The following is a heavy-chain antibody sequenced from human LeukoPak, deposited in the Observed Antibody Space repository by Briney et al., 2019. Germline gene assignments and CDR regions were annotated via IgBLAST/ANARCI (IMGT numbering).Heavy chain of an antibody. V-gene: IGHV1-2*02. Sequence: GASVTVSFKASGYTFTGYFMHWVRQPPGQGLEWMGWINPNSGGTNYAQKFQGRVTMTRDTSISTAYMELSRLRSDDTAVYYCARQDITIFGVVQVYWFDPWGQGTLVTVSS. CDR3: ARQDITIFGVVQVYWFDP. J-gene: IGHJ5*01. CDR1: GYTFTGYF. CDR2: INPNSGGT. D-gene: IGHD3-3*01.